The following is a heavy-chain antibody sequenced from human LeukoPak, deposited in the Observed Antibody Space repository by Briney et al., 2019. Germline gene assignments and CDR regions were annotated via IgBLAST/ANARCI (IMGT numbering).Heavy chain of an antibody. CDR3: ARDTYYDFWSGYYTPTAKGYYYYGMDV. D-gene: IGHD3-3*01. Sequence: PSETLSLTCAVYGGSFSGYYWSWIRQPPGKGLEWIGEIYHSGSTNYNPSLKSRVTISVDKSKNQFSLKLSSVTAADTAVYYCARDTYYDFWSGYYTPTAKGYYYYGMDVWGQGTTVTVSS. V-gene: IGHV4-34*01. J-gene: IGHJ6*02. CDR1: GGSFSGYY. CDR2: IYHSGST.